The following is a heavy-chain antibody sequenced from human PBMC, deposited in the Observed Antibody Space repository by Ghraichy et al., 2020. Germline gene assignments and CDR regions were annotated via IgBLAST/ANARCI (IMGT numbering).Heavy chain of an antibody. CDR2: MTGSGGST. CDR3: VSGRPPVDTTMDFDS. CDR1: GFTFSSYG. Sequence: GGSLRLSCAASGFTFSSYGMSWVRQAPGKGLEWVSSMTGSGGSTYYADSVKGRFIISRDNSKNTLYLQMNSLRAEDTAVYYCVSGRPPVDTTMDFDSWGQGTLFTVSS. D-gene: IGHD5-18*01. J-gene: IGHJ4*02. V-gene: IGHV3-23*01.